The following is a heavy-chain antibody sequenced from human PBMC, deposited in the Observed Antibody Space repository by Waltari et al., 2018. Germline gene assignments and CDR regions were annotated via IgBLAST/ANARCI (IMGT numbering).Heavy chain of an antibody. Sequence: QVQLQQWGAGLLKPSETLSLTCSVSGGSISSSSFFWGWIRQPPGKGLEWIGSLYYTGNTYYNPSLKSRVTISADTSKNQFSLKLSSVTAADTAVYYCARHMPYYDSIYYFDYWGQGTLVTVSS. CDR3: ARHMPYYDSIYYFDY. J-gene: IGHJ4*02. V-gene: IGHV4-39*01. CDR2: LYYTGNT. D-gene: IGHD3-3*01. CDR1: GGSISSSSFF.